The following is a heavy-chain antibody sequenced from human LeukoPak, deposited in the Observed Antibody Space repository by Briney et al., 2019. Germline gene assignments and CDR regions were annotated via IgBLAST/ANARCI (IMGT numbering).Heavy chain of an antibody. CDR2: IYHSGST. CDR1: GYSISSGYR. Sequence: SETLSLTCTVSGYSISSGYRWGWIRQPPGKGPEWIGSIYHSGSTYYNPSLKSRVTIYVDTSKNQFSLKLSSVTAADTAVYYCARHPGYYYYYMDVWGKGTTVTVSS. CDR3: ARHPGYYYYYMDV. V-gene: IGHV4-38-2*02. J-gene: IGHJ6*03.